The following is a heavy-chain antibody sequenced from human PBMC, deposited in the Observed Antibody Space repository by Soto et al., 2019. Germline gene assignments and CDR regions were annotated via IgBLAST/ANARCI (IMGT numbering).Heavy chain of an antibody. CDR3: ARGQGLAPEYGDYVFEPYHY. V-gene: IGHV1-18*01. D-gene: IGHD4-17*01. J-gene: IGHJ4*02. CDR2: ISAYNGNT. Sequence: QVQLVQSGAEVKKPGASVKVPCKASGYTFTSYGISWVRQAPGQGLEWMGWISAYNGNTNYAQKLQGRVTMTTDTSTSTAYMELRSLRSDDTAVYYCARGQGLAPEYGDYVFEPYHYWGQGTLVTVSS. CDR1: GYTFTSYG.